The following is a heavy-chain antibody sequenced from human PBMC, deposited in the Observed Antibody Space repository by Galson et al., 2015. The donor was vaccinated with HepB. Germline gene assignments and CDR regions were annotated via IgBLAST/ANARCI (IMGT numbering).Heavy chain of an antibody. CDR3: ARDGSGSLGYYYYGMDV. J-gene: IGHJ6*02. CDR1: GYTFTSYG. V-gene: IGHV1-18*04. D-gene: IGHD7-27*01. CDR2: ISSYNDNT. Sequence: SVKVSCKASGYTFTSYGISWVRQAPGQGLEWMGWISSYNDNTNYAQKLQGRVNMTTDTSTSTAYMELRSLRSDDTAVYYCARDGSGSLGYYYYGMDVWGQGTTVTVSS.